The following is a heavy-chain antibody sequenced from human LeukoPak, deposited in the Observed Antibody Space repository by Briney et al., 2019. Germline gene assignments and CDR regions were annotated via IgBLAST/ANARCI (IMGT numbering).Heavy chain of an antibody. Sequence: GRSLRLSCGASEFIFSGYWMTWVRQATGKGLEWVANIKEDGSEKYYVDSVKGRFIISRNNANKSLYLQMNSLRAEDTAVYYCARRSTVTAYDFYYMDVWGKGTTVIVSS. CDR2: IKEDGSEK. J-gene: IGHJ6*03. CDR1: EFIFSGYW. V-gene: IGHV3-7*01. CDR3: ARRSTVTAYDFYYMDV. D-gene: IGHD4-17*01.